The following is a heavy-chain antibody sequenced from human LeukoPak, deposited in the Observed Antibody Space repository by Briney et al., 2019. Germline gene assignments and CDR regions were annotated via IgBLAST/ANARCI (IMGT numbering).Heavy chain of an antibody. CDR3: ARDLRYCGGDCYSPVDY. CDR2: ISSSSSTI. Sequence: GGSLRLSCAASGFTFSSYSMNWVRQAPGKGLEWVSYISSSSSTIYYADSVKGRFTISRDNAKNSLYLQMNSLRAEDTAVYYCARDLRYCGGDCYSPVDYWGQGTLVTVSS. CDR1: GFTFSSYS. D-gene: IGHD2-21*02. V-gene: IGHV3-48*04. J-gene: IGHJ4*02.